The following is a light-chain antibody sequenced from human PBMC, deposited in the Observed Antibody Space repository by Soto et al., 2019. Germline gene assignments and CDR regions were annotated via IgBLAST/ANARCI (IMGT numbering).Light chain of an antibody. Sequence: EIVMTQSPATLSVSPGERATLSCRASQGVGTKLAWYQQRPGQGPRLLIYDASSRATGIPARFSGSGSGTELTLIISSLQSEAFAVYYCQHYYNWPPISFGGGTKVEIK. J-gene: IGKJ4*01. CDR2: DAS. V-gene: IGKV3-15*01. CDR3: QHYYNWPPIS. CDR1: QGVGTK.